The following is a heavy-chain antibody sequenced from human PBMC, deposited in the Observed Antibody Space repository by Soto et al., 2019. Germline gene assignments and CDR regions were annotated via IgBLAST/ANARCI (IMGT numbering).Heavy chain of an antibody. CDR3: AKVFNTYFFDY. Sequence: PGGSLRLSCAASGFTFSSNAMRWVRQAPGEGLEWVSAIGGSGANTYYADSVKGRFTISRDNSKNTLYLQMDSLRAEDTAVYYCAKVFNTYFFDYWGQGALVTVSS. CDR1: GFTFSSNA. V-gene: IGHV3-23*01. D-gene: IGHD2-2*02. CDR2: IGGSGANT. J-gene: IGHJ4*02.